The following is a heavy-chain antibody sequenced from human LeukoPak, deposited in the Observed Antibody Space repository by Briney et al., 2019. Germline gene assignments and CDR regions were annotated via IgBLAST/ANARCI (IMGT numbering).Heavy chain of an antibody. CDR1: GFTFSSYA. Sequence: PGGSLRLSCAASGFTFSSYAMSCVRHAPGEGLEWVSAISGSGGSTYYADSVKGRYTISRDNSKNTLYLQMNSLRAEDTAVYYCAKDHVGGRWLVSKNWFDPWGQGPRDSAFS. CDR3: AKDHVGGRWLVSKNWFDP. J-gene: IGHJ5*02. D-gene: IGHD6-19*01. V-gene: IGHV3-23*01. CDR2: ISGSGGST.